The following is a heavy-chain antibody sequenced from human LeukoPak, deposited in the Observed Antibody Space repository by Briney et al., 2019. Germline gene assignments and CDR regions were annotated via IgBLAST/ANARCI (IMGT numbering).Heavy chain of an antibody. CDR1: GFTFSSYG. J-gene: IGHJ4*02. Sequence: GRSLRLSCAASGFTFSSYGMHWVRQGPGKGLERVAVISYDGSNKYYADSVKGRFTISRDNSKNTLYLQMNSLRAEDTAVYYCAKDLDEYYFDYWGQGTLITVSS. D-gene: IGHD1-1*01. CDR2: ISYDGSNK. V-gene: IGHV3-30*18. CDR3: AKDLDEYYFDY.